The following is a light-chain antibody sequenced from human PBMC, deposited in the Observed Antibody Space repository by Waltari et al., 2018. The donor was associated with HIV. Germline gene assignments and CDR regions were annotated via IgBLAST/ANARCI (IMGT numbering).Light chain of an antibody. CDR2: GAS. J-gene: IGKJ2*01. CDR3: QQYNNWPPKNT. Sequence: EIVMTQSPATLSVSPGERATLSCRASQSVSSNLAWYQQKPGQAPRLLIYGASTRATGIPARVSGSGSGTEFTLTISSLQSEDFAVYYCQQYNNWPPKNTFGQGTKLEIK. V-gene: IGKV3-15*01. CDR1: QSVSSN.